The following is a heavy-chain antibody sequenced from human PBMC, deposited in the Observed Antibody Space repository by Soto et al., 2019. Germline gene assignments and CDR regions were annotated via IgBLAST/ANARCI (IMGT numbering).Heavy chain of an antibody. CDR3: ARGSIGLGELYLGLCFDY. D-gene: IGHD3-10*01. Sequence: EVQLVESGGGLVQPGGSLRLSCAASGFTVSSNYMSWVRQAPGKGLEWVSVIYSGGSTYYADSVKGRFTISRDNSKNTLYLQMNSLRAEDTAVYYCARGSIGLGELYLGLCFDYWGQGTLVTVSS. CDR2: IYSGGST. J-gene: IGHJ4*02. CDR1: GFTVSSNY. V-gene: IGHV3-66*01.